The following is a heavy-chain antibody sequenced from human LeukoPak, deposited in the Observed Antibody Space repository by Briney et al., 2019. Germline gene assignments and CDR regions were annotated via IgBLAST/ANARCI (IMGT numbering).Heavy chain of an antibody. Sequence: KPSETLSLTCAVYGGSFSGYYWSWIRQPPGKGLEWIGEINHSGSTNYNPSLKSRVTISVDTSKNQFSLKLSSVTAADTAVYYCAQNVYDSSGYDYYYMDVWGKGTTVTVSS. D-gene: IGHD3-22*01. CDR3: AQNVYDSSGYDYYYMDV. CDR2: INHSGST. CDR1: GGSFSGYY. V-gene: IGHV4-34*01. J-gene: IGHJ6*03.